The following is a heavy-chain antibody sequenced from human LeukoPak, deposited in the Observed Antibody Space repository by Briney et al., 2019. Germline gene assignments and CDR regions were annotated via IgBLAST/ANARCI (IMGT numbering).Heavy chain of an antibody. CDR1: GYTFTDYY. CDR3: ARAGIQLWLRPDY. J-gene: IGHJ4*02. V-gene: IGHV1-2*02. CDR2: INPNSGGT. Sequence: ASVKVSCKASGYTFTDYYMHWVRQAPGQGLEWMGWINPNSGGTNYAQKFQGRVTMTRDTSISTAYMELSRLRSDDTAVYYCARAGIQLWLRPDYWGQGTLVTVSS. D-gene: IGHD5-18*01.